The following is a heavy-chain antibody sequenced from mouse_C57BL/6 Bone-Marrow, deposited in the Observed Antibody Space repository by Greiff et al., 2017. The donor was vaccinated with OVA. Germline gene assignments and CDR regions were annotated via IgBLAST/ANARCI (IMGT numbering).Heavy chain of an antibody. CDR1: GYTFTDYE. D-gene: IGHD1-1*01. CDR3: TRDDYYGSHAMDY. V-gene: IGHV1-15*01. J-gene: IGHJ4*01. Sequence: VQLQQPGTELVKPGASVKLSCKASGYTFTDYEMHWVKQTPVHGLEWIGAIDPETGGTAYNQKFKGKAILTADKSSSTAYMELRSLTSEDSAVYYCTRDDYYGSHAMDYWGQGTSVTVSS. CDR2: IDPETGGT.